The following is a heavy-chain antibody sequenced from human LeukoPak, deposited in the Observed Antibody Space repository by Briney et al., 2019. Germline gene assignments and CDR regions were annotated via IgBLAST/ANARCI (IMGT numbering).Heavy chain of an antibody. D-gene: IGHD6-19*01. V-gene: IGHV4-34*01. Sequence: SETLSLTCAVYGGSFSGYYWSWIRQPPGKGLEWIGEINHSGSTNYNPSLKSRVTISVDTSKNQFSLKLSSVTAADTAVYYCARANRGKQWLLHFDYWAREPWSPSPQ. CDR1: GGSFSGYY. CDR3: ARANRGKQWLLHFDY. J-gene: IGHJ4*02. CDR2: INHSGST.